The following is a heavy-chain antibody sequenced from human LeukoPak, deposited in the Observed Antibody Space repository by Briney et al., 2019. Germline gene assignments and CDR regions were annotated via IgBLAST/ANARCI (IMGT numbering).Heavy chain of an antibody. V-gene: IGHV4-39*01. CDR2: IYYSGST. CDR3: ARGYVPYRRGYDY. J-gene: IGHJ4*02. D-gene: IGHD6-25*01. Sequence: PSETLSLTCTVSGGSISSSSYYWGWIRQPPGKGLEWIGSIYYSGSTYYNPSLKSLGTISVDTSKHQFSMKMSSVTAAHPAVYYCARGYVPYRRGYDYWGQGTLVTVSS. CDR1: GGSISSSSYY.